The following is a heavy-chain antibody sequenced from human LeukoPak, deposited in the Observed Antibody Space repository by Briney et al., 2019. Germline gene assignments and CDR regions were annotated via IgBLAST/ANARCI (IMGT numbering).Heavy chain of an antibody. D-gene: IGHD6-19*01. J-gene: IGHJ6*02. CDR2: MNPNSGNT. V-gene: IGHV1-8*01. Sequence: ASVKVSCKASGYTFTSYDINWVRQATGQGLEWMGWMNPNSGNTGYAQKFQGRVTMTRNTSISTAYMELSSLRSEDTAVYYCAREAPKKNSSGWLGPYYYYGMDAWGQGTTVTVSS. CDR1: GYTFTSYD. CDR3: AREAPKKNSSGWLGPYYYYGMDA.